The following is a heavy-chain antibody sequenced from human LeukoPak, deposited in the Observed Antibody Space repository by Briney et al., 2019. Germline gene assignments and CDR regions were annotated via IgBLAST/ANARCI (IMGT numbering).Heavy chain of an antibody. CDR3: ASGSGGSYHDY. CDR2: IIPIFGTA. Sequence: SVRVSCKASGGTFSSYAMSWVRQAPGQGVEWMGGIIPIFGTANYAQKFQGRVTITADESTTTAYMELSSLRSEDTAVYYCASGSGGSYHDYWGQGTLVTVSS. CDR1: GGTFSSYA. V-gene: IGHV1-69*01. J-gene: IGHJ4*02. D-gene: IGHD2-15*01.